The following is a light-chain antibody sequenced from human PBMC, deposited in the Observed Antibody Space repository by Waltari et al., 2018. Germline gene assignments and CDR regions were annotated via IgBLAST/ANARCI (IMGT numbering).Light chain of an antibody. CDR3: TSYTSSSTVV. J-gene: IGLJ3*02. V-gene: IGLV2-18*02. CDR2: EVS. Sequence: QSALTQPPSVSGSHGQSVTISCTGTSSDVGSYNRVSWYQQPPGTAPNPMIYEVSNRPSGVPDRFSGSKSGNTASLTISGLQAEDEADYYCTSYTSSSTVVFGGGTKLTVL. CDR1: SSDVGSYNR.